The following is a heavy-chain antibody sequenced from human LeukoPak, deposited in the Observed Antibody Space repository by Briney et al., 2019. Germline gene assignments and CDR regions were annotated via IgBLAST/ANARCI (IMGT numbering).Heavy chain of an antibody. D-gene: IGHD1-26*01. V-gene: IGHV1-69*17. Sequence: GSSVKVSCKASGGTFSSYAISWVRQAPGQGLEWMGGIIPIFGIANYAQKFQGRVTITADKSTSTAYMELSRLRSDDTAVYYCASPQNGGSYSDAFDIWGQGTMVTVSS. CDR1: GGTFSSYA. J-gene: IGHJ3*02. CDR2: IIPIFGIA. CDR3: ASPQNGGSYSDAFDI.